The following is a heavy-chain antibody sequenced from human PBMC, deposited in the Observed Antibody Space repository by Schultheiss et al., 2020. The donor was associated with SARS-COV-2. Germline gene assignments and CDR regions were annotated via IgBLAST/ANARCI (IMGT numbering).Heavy chain of an antibody. Sequence: GGSLRLSCAASGFTFSSYWMHWVRQAPGKGLVWVSRIHGDGSRTSYADSVKGRFTISRDNAKNTLYLQMNSLRAEDTAVYYCARGEVGEWFLPLGFWGQGTLVTVSS. D-gene: IGHD3-3*01. CDR1: GFTFSSYW. J-gene: IGHJ4*02. CDR3: ARGEVGEWFLPLGF. CDR2: IHGDGSRT. V-gene: IGHV3-74*01.